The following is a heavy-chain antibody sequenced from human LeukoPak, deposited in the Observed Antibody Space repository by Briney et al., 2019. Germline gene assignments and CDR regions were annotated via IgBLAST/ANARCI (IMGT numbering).Heavy chain of an antibody. CDR3: ARDLDINIEYKGFDYYHFGMDV. CDR1: GCTFSSYS. V-gene: IGHV3-21*01. CDR2: ISSSSKYI. Sequence: GGSLRLSCAASGCTFSSYSMNWVRQAPGKGLEWVSSISSSSKYIYYAESVKGRFIISRDSAKNSLYLQVNSLRAEDTAVYYCARDLDINIEYKGFDYYHFGMDVWGQGTTVTVSS. D-gene: IGHD2/OR15-2a*01. J-gene: IGHJ6*02.